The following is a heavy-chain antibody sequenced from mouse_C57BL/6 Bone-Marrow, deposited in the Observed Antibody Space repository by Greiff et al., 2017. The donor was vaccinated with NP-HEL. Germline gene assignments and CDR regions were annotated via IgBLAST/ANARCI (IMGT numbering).Heavy chain of an antibody. CDR3: ARIYYYGSSHYWYFDV. D-gene: IGHD1-1*01. V-gene: IGHV5-4*03. Sequence: EVKLMESGGGLVKPGGSLKLSCAASGFTFSSYAMSWVRQTPEKRLEWVATISDGGSYTYYPDNVKGRFTISRDNAKNNLYLQMSHLKSEDTAMYYCARIYYYGSSHYWYFDVWGTGTTVTVSS. CDR1: GFTFSSYA. J-gene: IGHJ1*03. CDR2: ISDGGSYT.